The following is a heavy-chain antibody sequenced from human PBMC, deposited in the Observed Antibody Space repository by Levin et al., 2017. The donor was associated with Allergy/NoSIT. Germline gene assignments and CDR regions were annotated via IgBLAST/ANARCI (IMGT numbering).Heavy chain of an antibody. CDR1: GYTFTGYY. CDR3: ARAIPELGSPPYYFDY. D-gene: IGHD6-13*01. V-gene: IGHV1-2*06. Sequence: PGGSLRLSCKASGYTFTGYYIQWMRQAPGQGLEWMGRINPDSGATNYAREFQGRVTMTRDTSISTAYMELSSLRSDDTAVYYCARAIPELGSPPYYFDYWGQGTLVSVSS. CDR2: INPDSGAT. J-gene: IGHJ4*02.